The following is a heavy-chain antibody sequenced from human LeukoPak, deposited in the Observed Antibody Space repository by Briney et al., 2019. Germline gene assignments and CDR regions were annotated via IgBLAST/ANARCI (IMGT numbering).Heavy chain of an antibody. V-gene: IGHV5-51*01. Sequence: PGESLKISCKGSGYSFTSYWIGWVRQMPGKGLEWMGIIYPGDSDTRYSPSFQGQVTISADKSISTAYLQWSSLKASDTAMYYCARGGVVPAATGDYYYYGMDVWGQGTTVTVSS. J-gene: IGHJ6*02. D-gene: IGHD2-2*01. CDR2: IYPGDSDT. CDR1: GYSFTSYW. CDR3: ARGGVVPAATGDYYYYGMDV.